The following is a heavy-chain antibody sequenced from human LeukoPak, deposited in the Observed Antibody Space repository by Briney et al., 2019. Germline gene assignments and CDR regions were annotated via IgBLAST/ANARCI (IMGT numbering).Heavy chain of an antibody. CDR3: ARGYYDILTGYFPLDY. J-gene: IGHJ4*02. V-gene: IGHV1-69*05. Sequence: SVKVSCKASGYTFTGYYMHWVRQAPGQGLEWMGGIIPIFGTANYAQKFQGRVTITTDESTSTAYMELSSLRSEDTAVYYCARGYYDILTGYFPLDYWGQGTLVTVSS. CDR2: IIPIFGTA. CDR1: GYTFTGYY. D-gene: IGHD3-9*01.